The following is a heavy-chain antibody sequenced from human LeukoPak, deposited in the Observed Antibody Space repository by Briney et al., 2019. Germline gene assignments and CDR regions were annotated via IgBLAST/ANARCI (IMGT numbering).Heavy chain of an antibody. CDR1: DFTVSTNY. V-gene: IGHV3-53*01. Sequence: PGGSLRLSCAASDFTVSTNYMSWVRQAPGKGLEWVSVIYSGGSTYYADSVKGRFTISRDNSKNTLYLQMNSLRAEDTAVYYCARRADTGSTYPNYYMDVWGKGTTVTVSS. J-gene: IGHJ6*03. D-gene: IGHD3-10*01. CDR3: ARRADTGSTYPNYYMDV. CDR2: IYSGGST.